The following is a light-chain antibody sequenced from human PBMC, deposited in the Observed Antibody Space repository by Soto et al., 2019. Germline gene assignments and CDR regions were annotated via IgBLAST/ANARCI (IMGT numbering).Light chain of an antibody. J-gene: IGLJ2*01. CDR2: SNN. Sequence: QSVLTQPPSASGTPGQRFTISCSGSNSNIGSNTVNWYQQLPGTAPKLLIDSNNQRPSGVPDRFSGSKSGTSASLAISGLQSEDEADYYCEAWDDSLNGVVFGGGTKVTVL. V-gene: IGLV1-44*01. CDR1: NSNIGSNT. CDR3: EAWDDSLNGVV.